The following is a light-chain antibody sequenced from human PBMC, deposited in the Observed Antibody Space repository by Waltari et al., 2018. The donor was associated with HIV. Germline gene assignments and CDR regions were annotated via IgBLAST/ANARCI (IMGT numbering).Light chain of an antibody. J-gene: IGLJ3*02. CDR1: KSNVGNNF. CDR2: RND. Sequence: QSVLTQPPSASRTPGQRVLMSCSGNKSNVGNNFVSWFQQVPGGAPKLVIYRNDGRRSGVPDRFSGAKSGSSASLAISGLQSDDEADYFCASWDDNLGHWVFGVGTKLTV. V-gene: IGLV1-44*01. CDR3: ASWDDNLGHWV.